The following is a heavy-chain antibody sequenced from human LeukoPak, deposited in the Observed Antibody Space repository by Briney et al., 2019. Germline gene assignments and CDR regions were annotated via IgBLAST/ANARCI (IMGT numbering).Heavy chain of an antibody. V-gene: IGHV3-23*01. J-gene: IGHJ6*02. CDR1: GFTFSSYA. Sequence: GGSLRLSCAASGFTFSSYAMSWVRQAPGEGLEWVSAISGSGGSTYYADSVKGRFTISRDNSKNTLYLQMNSLRAEHTAVYYCAKGSGMSVVVPAAMDYYDMDVWAKGPRSPSP. CDR2: ISGSGGST. D-gene: IGHD2-2*01. CDR3: AKGSGMSVVVPAAMDYYDMDV.